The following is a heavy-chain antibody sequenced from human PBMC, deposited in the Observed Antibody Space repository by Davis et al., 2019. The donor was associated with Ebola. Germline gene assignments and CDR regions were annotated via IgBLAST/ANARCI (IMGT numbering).Heavy chain of an antibody. J-gene: IGHJ4*02. CDR3: ARGGDMTTVTSSLFDY. Sequence: ASVKVSCKASGYSFTSYAMHWVRQAPGQGLEWMGWINPNSGGTNYAQKFQGRVTMTRDTSTSTVYMELSSLRSEDTAVYFCARGGDMTTVTSSLFDYWGQGTLVTVSS. V-gene: IGHV1-2*02. CDR2: INPNSGGT. CDR1: GYSFTSYA. D-gene: IGHD4-17*01.